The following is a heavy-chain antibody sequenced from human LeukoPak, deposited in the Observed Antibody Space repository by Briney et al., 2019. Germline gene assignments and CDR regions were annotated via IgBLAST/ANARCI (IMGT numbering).Heavy chain of an antibody. CDR1: GFTVSTSV. Sequence: PGNSLRLSCAASGFTVSTSVMHWVRQAPGKGLDWAAIISFDGTTKYYADSVKGRFTISRDNSKNTLFLQMDSLRVEDTAVYYCVKGKDLYEALDIWGQGTMDTVSS. J-gene: IGHJ3*02. CDR3: VKGKDLYEALDI. V-gene: IGHV3-30*18. CDR2: ISFDGTTK. D-gene: IGHD3-3*01.